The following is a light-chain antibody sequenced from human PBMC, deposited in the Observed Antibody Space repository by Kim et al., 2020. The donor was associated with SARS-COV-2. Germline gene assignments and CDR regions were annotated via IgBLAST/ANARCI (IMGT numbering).Light chain of an antibody. V-gene: IGLV2-14*01. CDR2: DVS. J-gene: IGLJ2*01. CDR1: SSDVGGYNY. Sequence: QSALTQPASVSGSPGQSITISCTGTSSDVGGYNYVSWYQQHPGKAPKLMIYDVSKRPSGVSNRFSGSKSGNTASLTISGLQAEDEADFYCSSYTSSSLVVFGGRTKLTVL. CDR3: SSYTSSSLVV.